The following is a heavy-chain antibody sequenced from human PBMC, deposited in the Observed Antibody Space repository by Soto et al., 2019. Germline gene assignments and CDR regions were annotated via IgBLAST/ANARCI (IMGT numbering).Heavy chain of an antibody. CDR3: AHFDWFIDY. J-gene: IGHJ4*02. V-gene: IGHV3-23*01. CDR2: ISGSGAST. CDR1: GFTFSSYA. D-gene: IGHD3-9*01. Sequence: EVQLLESGGGLVQPGGSLRLSCAASGFTFSSYAMSWVRQAPGKGLAWVSAISGSGASTYYADSVKGRFTISRDNSKKTLYLQMNSLRAEDTAVYYCAHFDWFIDYWGQGTLVTVSS.